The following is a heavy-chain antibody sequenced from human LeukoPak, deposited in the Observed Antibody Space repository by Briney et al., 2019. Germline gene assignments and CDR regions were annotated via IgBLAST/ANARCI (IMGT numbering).Heavy chain of an antibody. CDR3: ARGVMAARLYYFDY. Sequence: PGGSLRLSCAASGFTFSTYGMHWVRQAPGKGLEWVAVISYDGSNKYYADSVQGRFTISRDNSKNMLFLQMNSVRAEDTAVYYCARGVMAARLYYFDYWGRGILVTVSS. CDR2: ISYDGSNK. J-gene: IGHJ4*02. CDR1: GFTFSTYG. D-gene: IGHD2-21*01. V-gene: IGHV3-30*03.